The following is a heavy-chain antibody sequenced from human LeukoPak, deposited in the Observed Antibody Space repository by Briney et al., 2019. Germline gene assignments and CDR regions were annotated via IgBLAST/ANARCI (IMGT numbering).Heavy chain of an antibody. CDR3: ASNLPMMILGAFDY. J-gene: IGHJ4*02. D-gene: IGHD3-16*01. V-gene: IGHV5-10-1*01. CDR1: GYSFTSHW. CDR2: IDPSDSYT. Sequence: GESLRIPCKGSGYSFTSHWISWVRQMPGKGLEWMGRIDPSDSYTNYSPSFQGHVTISADKSISTAYLQWSSLKASDTAMYYCASNLPMMILGAFDYWGQGTLVTVSS.